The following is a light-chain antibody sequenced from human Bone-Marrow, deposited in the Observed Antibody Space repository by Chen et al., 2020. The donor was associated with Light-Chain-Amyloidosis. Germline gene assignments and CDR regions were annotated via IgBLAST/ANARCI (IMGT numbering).Light chain of an antibody. CDR1: QSVSSN. CDR3: QQYNNLPT. Sequence: EIVMTQSPATLSVCPGEGATLSCRASQSVSSNLAWYQQKPGQAPSLLIYGAYIRATDVPDRFSGSGSGTEFTLTISSMQSEDFAVYFCQQYNNLPTFGQGTKVEFK. V-gene: IGKV3-15*01. J-gene: IGKJ1*01. CDR2: GAY.